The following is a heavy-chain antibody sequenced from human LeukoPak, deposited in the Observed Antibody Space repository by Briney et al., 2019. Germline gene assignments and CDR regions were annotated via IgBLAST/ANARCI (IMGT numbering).Heavy chain of an antibody. D-gene: IGHD5-12*01. J-gene: IGHJ4*02. CDR3: ASLYSGPAGGIEY. CDR2: IYYSGST. Sequence: SETLSLTCTVSGYSISSGYYWSWIRQPPGKGLEWIGYIYYSGSTNYNPSLKSRVTISVDTFKNQFSLKLSSVTAADTAVYYCASLYSGPAGGIEYWGQGTLVTVSS. CDR1: GYSISSGYY. V-gene: IGHV4-61*01.